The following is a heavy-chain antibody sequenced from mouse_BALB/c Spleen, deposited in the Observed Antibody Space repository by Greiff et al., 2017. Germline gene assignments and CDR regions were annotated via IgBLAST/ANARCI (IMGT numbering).Heavy chain of an antibody. Sequence: VQLVESGPGLVAPSQSLSITCTVSGFSLTSYGVHWVRQPPGKGLEWLGVIWAGGSTNYNSALMSRLSISKDNSKSQVFLKMNSLQTDDTAMYYCARERHYYGPLAYWGQGTLVTVSA. CDR1: GFSLTSYG. J-gene: IGHJ3*01. D-gene: IGHD1-2*01. CDR2: IWAGGST. CDR3: ARERHYYGPLAY. V-gene: IGHV2-9*02.